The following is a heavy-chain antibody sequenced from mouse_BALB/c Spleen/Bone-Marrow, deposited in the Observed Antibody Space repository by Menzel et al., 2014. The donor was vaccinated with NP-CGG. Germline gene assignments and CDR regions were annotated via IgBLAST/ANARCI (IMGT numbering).Heavy chain of an antibody. D-gene: IGHD2-1*01. J-gene: IGHJ4*01. Sequence: DVMLVESGGGLVQPGGSRKLSCAASGFTFSSFGMHWVRQAPEKGLEWVAYISSGSSTIYYADTVKGRFTISRDNPKNTVFLQMTSLRSEDTAMYYCARYGNYFYAMDYWGQGTSVTVSS. CDR2: ISSGSSTI. V-gene: IGHV5-17*02. CDR1: GFTFSSFG. CDR3: ARYGNYFYAMDY.